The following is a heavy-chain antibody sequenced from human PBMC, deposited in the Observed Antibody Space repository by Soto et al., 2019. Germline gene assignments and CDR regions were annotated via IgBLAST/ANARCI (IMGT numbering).Heavy chain of an antibody. Sequence: GESLKVSCEGSGYNFTNDWIAWVRQMPGKDLEWMGIIYPGDSDTRYSPSFQGQVTISVDKSISTAYLQWSSLEASDTAMYYCARQHEERANYFYPWGQGTLVTVS. CDR2: IYPGDSDT. CDR1: GYNFTNDW. J-gene: IGHJ5*02. D-gene: IGHD1-7*01. V-gene: IGHV5-51*01. CDR3: ARQHEERANYFYP.